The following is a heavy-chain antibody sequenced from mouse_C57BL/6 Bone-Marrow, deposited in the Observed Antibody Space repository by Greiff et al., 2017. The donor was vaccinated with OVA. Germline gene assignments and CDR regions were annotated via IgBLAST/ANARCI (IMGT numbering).Heavy chain of an antibody. V-gene: IGHV10-1*01. Sequence: EVKLMESGGGLVQPKGSLKLSCAASGFSFNTYAMNWVRQAPGKGLEWVARIRSKSNNYATYYADSVKDRFTISREESESMHYLQMNNVKTEDTARYYSVGHSATVVAARYCDVWGTGTTVTVSS. CDR2: IRSKSNNYAT. CDR1: GFSFNTYA. D-gene: IGHD1-1*01. CDR3: VGHSATVVAARYCDV. J-gene: IGHJ1*03.